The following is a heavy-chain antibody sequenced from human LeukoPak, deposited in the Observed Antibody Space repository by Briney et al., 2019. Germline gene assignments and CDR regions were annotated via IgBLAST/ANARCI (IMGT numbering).Heavy chain of an antibody. D-gene: IGHD6-25*01. V-gene: IGHV4-59*01. CDR2: ISYRGAT. J-gene: IGHJ4*02. Sequence: SETLSLTCTVSGGSITGYSWSWFRQSPVKGLEWIGYISYRGATNSNPSLKSRVTVSLDMSKNQFSLKLNSVTVADTAVYYCARGTAAVYWGQGTLVTVSS. CDR1: GGSITGYS. CDR3: ARGTAAVY.